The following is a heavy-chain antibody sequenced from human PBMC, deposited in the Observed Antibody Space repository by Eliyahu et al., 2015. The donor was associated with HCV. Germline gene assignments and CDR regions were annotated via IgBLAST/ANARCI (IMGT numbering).Heavy chain of an antibody. D-gene: IGHD3-9*01. V-gene: IGHV2-26*01. CDR1: GFSLSNARMG. CDR3: ARGMRFDWLLSDHNWFDP. CDR2: IFSNDEK. Sequence: QVTLKESGPVLVKPTETLTLTCTVSGFSLSNARMGVSWIRQPPGKALEWLAHIFSNDEKSYSTSLKSRLTISKDTSKSQVVLTMTNMDPVDTATYYCARGMRFDWLLSDHNWFDPWGQGTLVTVSS. J-gene: IGHJ5*02.